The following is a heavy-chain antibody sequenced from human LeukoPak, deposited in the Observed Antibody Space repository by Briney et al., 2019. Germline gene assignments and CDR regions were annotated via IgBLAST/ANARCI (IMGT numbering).Heavy chain of an antibody. J-gene: IGHJ6*04. V-gene: IGHV5-51*01. CDR2: IYPGDSDT. CDR3: ARHGEYGSGSYFYYGMDV. CDR1: GYSFTSYW. Sequence: GESLKISCKGSGYSFTSYWIGWVRQMPGKGLEWMGIIYPGDSDTRYSPSFQGQVTISADKSISTACLQWSSLKASDTAMYYCARHGEYGSGSYFYYGMDVWGKGTTVTVSS. D-gene: IGHD3-10*01.